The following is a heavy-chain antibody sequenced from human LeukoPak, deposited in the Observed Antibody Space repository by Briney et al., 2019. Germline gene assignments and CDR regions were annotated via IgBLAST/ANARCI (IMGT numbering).Heavy chain of an antibody. D-gene: IGHD1-26*01. J-gene: IGHJ4*02. CDR1: GFTFSSYA. CDR3: AISGGYWAWAH. Sequence: GGSLRLSCAASGFTFSSYAMSCVRHAPGKGLEWVSAISGSGGSTYYADSVKGRFTISRDNSKNMLYLQMNSLRAEDTAVYYCAISGGYWAWAHWGQGTLVTVSS. CDR2: ISGSGGST. V-gene: IGHV3-23*01.